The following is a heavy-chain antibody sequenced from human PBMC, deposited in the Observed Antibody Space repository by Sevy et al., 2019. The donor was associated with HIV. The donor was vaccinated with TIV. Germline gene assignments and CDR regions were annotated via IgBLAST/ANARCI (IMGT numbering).Heavy chain of an antibody. V-gene: IGHV3-30-3*01. CDR2: ISFDGSNK. CDR1: GFTFTLYS. CDR3: ALERLSSDVAEYFQN. J-gene: IGHJ1*01. Sequence: GGSLRLSCAASGFTFTLYSMHWVRQAPGKGLEWVATISFDGSNKHYADSVKGRFTISRDNSQNSLYLQMNSLRTEDTAVYHCALERLSSDVAEYFQNWGQGTLVTVSS. D-gene: IGHD1-1*01.